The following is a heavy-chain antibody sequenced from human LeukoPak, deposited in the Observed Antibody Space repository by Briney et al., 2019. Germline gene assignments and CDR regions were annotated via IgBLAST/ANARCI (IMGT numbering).Heavy chain of an antibody. Sequence: GGSLRLSCAVSGFTSSSYWMSWVRQAPGKGLEWVANIKQDGSEKYYVDSVKGRFTISRDNAKNSLYLQMNSLRAEDTAVYYCARAPYCIGGSCRFDYWGQGTLVTVSS. CDR1: GFTSSSYW. CDR3: ARAPYCIGGSCRFDY. J-gene: IGHJ4*02. V-gene: IGHV3-7*03. D-gene: IGHD2-15*01. CDR2: IKQDGSEK.